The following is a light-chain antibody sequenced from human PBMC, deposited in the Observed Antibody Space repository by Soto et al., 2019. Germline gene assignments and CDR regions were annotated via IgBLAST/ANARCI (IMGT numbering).Light chain of an antibody. Sequence: QSVLTQPASVSGSPGQSITISCTGTSSDVGGYNYVSWYQQHPGKAPKLMIYEVSNRPSGVSNRFSGSKSGNTASLTISGLQAEDEADYYCSSYTSGSTLTYVFGTGTKVTVL. CDR1: SSDVGGYNY. CDR3: SSYTSGSTLTYV. V-gene: IGLV2-14*01. J-gene: IGLJ1*01. CDR2: EVS.